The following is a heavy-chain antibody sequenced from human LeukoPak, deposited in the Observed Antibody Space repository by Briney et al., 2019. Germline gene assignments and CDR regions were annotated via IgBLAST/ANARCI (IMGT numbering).Heavy chain of an antibody. D-gene: IGHD6-19*01. CDR3: ARAYGVAGTGWFDP. CDR1: SGSISSGSYY. J-gene: IGHJ5*02. V-gene: IGHV4-30-2*01. Sequence: SETLSLTCTVSSGSISSGSYYWGWIRQPPGKGLEWIGYIYHSGNTYYNPSLKGRVTVSVDRSKNQFSLKLSSVTAADTAVYYCARAYGVAGTGWFDPWGQGTLVTVSS. CDR2: IYHSGNT.